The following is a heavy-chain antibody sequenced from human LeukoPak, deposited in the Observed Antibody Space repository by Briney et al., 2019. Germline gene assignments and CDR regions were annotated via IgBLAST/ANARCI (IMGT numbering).Heavy chain of an antibody. CDR1: GFTFSSYA. V-gene: IGHV3-23*01. J-gene: IGHJ3*02. CDR2: ISGSGGST. D-gene: IGHD3-22*01. CDR3: AKEMSTMIVVVIGAFDI. Sequence: GGSLRLPCAASGFTFSSYAMSWVRQAPGKGLEWVSAISGSGGSTYYADSVKGRFTISRDNSKNTLYLQMNSLRAEDTAVYYCAKEMSTMIVVVIGAFDIWGQGTMVTVSS.